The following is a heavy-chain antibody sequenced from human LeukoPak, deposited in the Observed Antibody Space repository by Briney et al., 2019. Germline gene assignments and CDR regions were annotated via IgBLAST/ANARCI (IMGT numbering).Heavy chain of an antibody. CDR1: GGSVSSGSYY. V-gene: IGHV4-61*01. CDR2: IYYSGST. D-gene: IGHD4-17*01. Sequence: PSETLSLTCTVSGGSVSSGSYYWSWIRQPPGKGLEWIGYIYYSGSTNYNPSLESRVTISVDTSKNQFSLKLSSVTAADTAVYYCAREDYAYFDYWGQGTLVTVSS. CDR3: AREDYAYFDY. J-gene: IGHJ4*02.